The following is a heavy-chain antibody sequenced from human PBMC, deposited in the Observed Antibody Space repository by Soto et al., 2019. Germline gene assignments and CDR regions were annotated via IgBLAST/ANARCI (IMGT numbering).Heavy chain of an antibody. V-gene: IGHV4-34*01. J-gene: IGHJ4*02. CDR2: INHSGST. D-gene: IGHD4-4*01. CDR3: ARGDSNYGLAY. Sequence: PSETLSLTCAVYGGSFSGYYWSWIRQPPGKGLEWIGEINHSGSTNYNPSLKSRVTISVDTSKNQFSLRLSSVTAADTAVYHCARGDSNYGLAYWGQGTLVTVSS. CDR1: GGSFSGYY.